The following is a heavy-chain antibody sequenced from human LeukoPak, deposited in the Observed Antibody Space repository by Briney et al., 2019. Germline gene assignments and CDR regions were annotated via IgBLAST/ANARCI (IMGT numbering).Heavy chain of an antibody. CDR1: GYTFTSYG. CDR3: ARVPRRESSRRGRNWFDP. D-gene: IGHD3-10*01. J-gene: IGHJ5*02. Sequence: ASVKVSCKASGYTFTSYGISWVRQAPGQGLEWMGWISAYNGNTNYAQKLQGRVTMTTDTSTSTAYMELSSLRSEDTAVYYCARVPRRESSRRGRNWFDPWGQGTLVTVSS. CDR2: ISAYNGNT. V-gene: IGHV1-18*01.